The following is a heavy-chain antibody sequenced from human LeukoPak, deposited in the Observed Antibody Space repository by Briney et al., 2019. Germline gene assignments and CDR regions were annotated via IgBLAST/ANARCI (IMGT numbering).Heavy chain of an antibody. V-gene: IGHV4-61*01. CDR1: GGSVSSSSYY. Sequence: SETLSLTCTVSGGSVSSSSYYWSWIRQPPGKGLEWIGYIYYSGSTNYNPSLKSRVTISVDTSKNQFSLKLSSVTAADTAVYYCARHNTAMVTDYWGQGTLVTVSS. J-gene: IGHJ4*02. CDR2: IYYSGST. CDR3: ARHNTAMVTDY. D-gene: IGHD5-18*01.